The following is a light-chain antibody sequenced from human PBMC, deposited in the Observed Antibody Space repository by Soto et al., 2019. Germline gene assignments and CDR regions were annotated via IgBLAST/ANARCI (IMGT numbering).Light chain of an antibody. Sequence: DIPMTQSPSTLSASVGDRVTITCRASQSISTWLAWYQVKPGKAPKVLIYTATSLESGVPSTFSGSGSGTEFTLTISSLQRDDFATYYCQQYNSAPYTFGQGTNLEIK. J-gene: IGKJ2*01. V-gene: IGKV1-5*03. CDR2: TAT. CDR3: QQYNSAPYT. CDR1: QSISTW.